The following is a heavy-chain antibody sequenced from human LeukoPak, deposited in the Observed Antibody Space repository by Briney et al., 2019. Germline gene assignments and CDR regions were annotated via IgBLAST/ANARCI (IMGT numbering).Heavy chain of an antibody. Sequence: ASVKVSCKASGYTFTAYYMHWVRQAPGQGLEWMEWINPNSGGTKYAQKFQGRVTMTRDTSISTAYMELSRLRSDDTAVYYCARGQGNDYYYYYYMDVWGKGTTVTISS. CDR2: INPNSGGT. CDR3: ARGQGNDYYYYYYMDV. V-gene: IGHV1-2*02. CDR1: GYTFTAYY. J-gene: IGHJ6*03.